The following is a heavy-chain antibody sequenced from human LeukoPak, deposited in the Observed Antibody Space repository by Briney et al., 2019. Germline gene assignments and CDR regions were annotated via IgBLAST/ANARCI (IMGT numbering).Heavy chain of an antibody. J-gene: IGHJ4*02. V-gene: IGHV3-49*03. CDR1: GFTFGDYA. CDR2: IRSKTYGGTG. CDR3: TRSESGTYKGGFDF. D-gene: IGHD1-26*01. Sequence: AGGSLRLSCTASGFTFGDYAMNWFRQAPGKGLEWVGFIRSKTYGGTGEYAASVKGRFTISRDDSKSIAHLQMNSLKTEVTAVYYCTRSESGTYKGGFDFWGQGTLVTVSS.